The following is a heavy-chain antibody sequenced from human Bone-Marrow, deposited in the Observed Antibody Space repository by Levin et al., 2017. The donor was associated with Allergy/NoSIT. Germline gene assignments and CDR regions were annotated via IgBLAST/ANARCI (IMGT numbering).Heavy chain of an antibody. CDR2: ISWDSGSL. Sequence: PGGSLRLSCVASGFTFDNFAMHWVRQVPGKGLEWVSGISWDSGSLGYADSVKGRFTISRDNAKNSLHLQVTSLRSEDTALYFCAKDITSSNYYGMDVWGQGTAVTVSS. V-gene: IGHV3-9*01. J-gene: IGHJ6*02. CDR1: GFTFDNFA. CDR3: AKDITSSNYYGMDV. D-gene: IGHD3-10*01.